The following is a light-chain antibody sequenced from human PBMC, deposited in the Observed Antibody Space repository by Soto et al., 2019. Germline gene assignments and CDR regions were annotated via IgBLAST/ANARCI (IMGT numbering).Light chain of an antibody. CDR1: QSVSSY. V-gene: IGKV3-11*01. Sequence: EIVLTQSPATLSFSPGERATLSCRASQSVSSYLAWYQQKPGQAPRLLIFDASNRATGIPARFRGSGSGTDFTLTISSLEPEDFAVYYCHQRGDWPLTFGGGTKVEIK. J-gene: IGKJ4*01. CDR2: DAS. CDR3: HQRGDWPLT.